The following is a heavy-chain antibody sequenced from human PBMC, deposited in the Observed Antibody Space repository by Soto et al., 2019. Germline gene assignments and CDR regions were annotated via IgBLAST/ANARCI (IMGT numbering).Heavy chain of an antibody. Sequence: GESLKISCAASGFIFSGHSMNWVRQAPGKGLEWVSYISSSSGIIHYADSVKGRFTVSRDNARTSLYPQLNSLRADDTAVYYCARDREGDGYNFDYWGQGTLVTVSS. D-gene: IGHD5-12*01. CDR3: ARDREGDGYNFDY. V-gene: IGHV3-48*01. CDR2: ISSSSGII. J-gene: IGHJ4*02. CDR1: GFIFSGHS.